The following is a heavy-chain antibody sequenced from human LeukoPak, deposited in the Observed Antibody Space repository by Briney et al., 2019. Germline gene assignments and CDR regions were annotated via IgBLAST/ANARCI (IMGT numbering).Heavy chain of an antibody. CDR1: GFTFSSYS. CDR2: ITGSSSYI. V-gene: IGHV3-21*01. CDR3: ARGFADFVWGSYPSSY. D-gene: IGHD3-16*02. Sequence: GGSLRLSCAASGFTFSSYSMNWVRQAPGKGLECVSSITGSSSYIHYADSVRGRFTISRDNAKNSLYLQMNSLRAEDTAVYYCARGFADFVWGSYPSSYWGQGILVTVSS. J-gene: IGHJ4*02.